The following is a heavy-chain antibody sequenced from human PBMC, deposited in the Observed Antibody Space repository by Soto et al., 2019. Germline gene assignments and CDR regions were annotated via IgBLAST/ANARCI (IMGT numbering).Heavy chain of an antibody. CDR1: GYSFAGYW. Sequence: GESLKISCKGSGYSFAGYWITWVRQKPGKGLEWMGRIDPSDSQTYYSPSFRGHVTISVTKSITTVFLQWSSLKASDTAIYYCAASIFYYGMDVWGQGTTVTVSS. CDR3: AASIFYYGMDV. V-gene: IGHV5-10-1*01. CDR2: IDPSDSQT. J-gene: IGHJ6*02.